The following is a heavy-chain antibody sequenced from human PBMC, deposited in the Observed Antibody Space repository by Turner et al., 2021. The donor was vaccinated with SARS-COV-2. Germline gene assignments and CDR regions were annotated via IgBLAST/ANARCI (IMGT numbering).Heavy chain of an antibody. D-gene: IGHD1-26*01. Sequence: QVQLVQSGAEVKKPGASVTVSCKASGYTFTSYGISWVRQAPGQGLEWMGGISAYKGNTNYAQKLQGRVTMTTDTSTSTAYMELRSLRSDDTALYYCARYIRGDGAALAFDIWGQGTMVTISS. CDR1: GYTFTSYG. J-gene: IGHJ3*02. V-gene: IGHV1-18*04. CDR3: ARYIRGDGAALAFDI. CDR2: ISAYKGNT.